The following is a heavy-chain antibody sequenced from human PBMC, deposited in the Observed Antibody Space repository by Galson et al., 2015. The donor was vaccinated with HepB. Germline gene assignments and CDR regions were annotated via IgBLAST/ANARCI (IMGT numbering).Heavy chain of an antibody. D-gene: IGHD3-22*01. V-gene: IGHV1-18*01. CDR3: ARAPITMIVVDLDY. J-gene: IGHJ4*02. CDR1: GYTFTSYG. Sequence: SVKVSCKASGYTFTSYGISWVRQAPGQGLEWMGWISAYYGNTNYAQKLQGRVTMTTDTSTSTAYMELRSLRSDDTAVYYCARAPITMIVVDLDYWGQGTLVTVSS. CDR2: ISAYYGNT.